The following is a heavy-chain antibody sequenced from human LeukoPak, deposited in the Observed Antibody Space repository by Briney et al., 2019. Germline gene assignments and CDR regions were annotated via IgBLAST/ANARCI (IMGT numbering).Heavy chain of an antibody. V-gene: IGHV3-66*01. CDR3: AREYYYGSGSNYYFDY. CDR2: IYSGGST. D-gene: IGHD3-10*01. CDR1: GFIFSSYS. J-gene: IGHJ4*02. Sequence: GGSLRLSCAASGFIFSSYSMSWVRQAPGKGLEWVSVIYSGGSTYYADSVKGRFTISRDNSKNTLYLQMNSLRAEDAAVYYCAREYYYGSGSNYYFDYWGQGTLVTVSS.